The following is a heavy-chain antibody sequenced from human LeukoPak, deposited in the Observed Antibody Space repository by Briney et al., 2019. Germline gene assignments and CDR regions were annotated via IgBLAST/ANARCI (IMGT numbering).Heavy chain of an antibody. CDR1: GYTFTSYY. CDR3: ARERGGALDY. CDR2: INPSGGIT. D-gene: IGHD3-16*01. V-gene: IGHV1-46*01. Sequence: ASVKLSCKASGYTFTSYYMHCGRQAPGQGREWMGIINPSGGITNYAQTFQGRVTMTRDTSASTVYMELSSLRSEDTAVNYCARERGGALDYWGQGTLVSVSS. J-gene: IGHJ4*02.